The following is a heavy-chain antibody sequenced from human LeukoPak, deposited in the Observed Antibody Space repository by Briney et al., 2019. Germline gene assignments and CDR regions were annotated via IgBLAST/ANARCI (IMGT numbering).Heavy chain of an antibody. D-gene: IGHD5-12*01. Sequence: GGSLRLSCAASGFTFRNYDINWVRQAPGQGLQWVSAISDTGVRTFYAESVKGRFTISRDNPKNTLYLQMNSLRAEDTAVYYCASDYSSPWGQGTLVTVSS. CDR2: ISDTGVRT. CDR1: GFTFRNYD. CDR3: ASDYSSP. V-gene: IGHV3-23*01. J-gene: IGHJ5*02.